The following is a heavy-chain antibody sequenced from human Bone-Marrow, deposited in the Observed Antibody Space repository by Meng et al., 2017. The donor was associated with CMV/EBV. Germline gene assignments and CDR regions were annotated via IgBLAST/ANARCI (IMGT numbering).Heavy chain of an antibody. D-gene: IGHD2-2*02. Sequence: SVKVSCKASGGRFSSYIISWVRQAPGQGLEWMGRIIPILGIRNYAQKLQGRVTTTADKSTSTAYMGLSSLRSEDTAEYYCARYLLPAAIPVEGNWFDPWGQGTLVTVSS. CDR2: IIPILGIR. V-gene: IGHV1-69*02. CDR3: ARYLLPAAIPVEGNWFDP. J-gene: IGHJ5*02. CDR1: GGRFSSYI.